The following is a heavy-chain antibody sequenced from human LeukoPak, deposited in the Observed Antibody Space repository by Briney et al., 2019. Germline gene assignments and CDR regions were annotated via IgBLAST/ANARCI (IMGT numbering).Heavy chain of an antibody. V-gene: IGHV3-74*01. CDR2: INSDGSST. CDR3: ARGARGSGTASDY. CDR1: GFTFSSYW. Sequence: GGSLRLSCAASGFTFSSYWMHWVRQAPGKGLVWVSRINSDGSSTNYADSVKGRFTISRDNAKNTLHLQMNSLRAEDTAVYYCARGARGSGTASDYWGQGTLVAVSS. D-gene: IGHD3-10*01. J-gene: IGHJ4*02.